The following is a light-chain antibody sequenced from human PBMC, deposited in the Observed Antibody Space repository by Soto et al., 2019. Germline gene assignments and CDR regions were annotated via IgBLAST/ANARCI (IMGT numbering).Light chain of an antibody. CDR2: KAS. CDR3: QQYSNWWT. J-gene: IGKJ1*01. Sequence: DIQMTQSPSTLSASVGDRVTITCRASQSISSWLAWYQQKPGKAPKLLIYKASSLESGVPSRFSGSGSGTEFTLTISSLQPDDFATYYCQQYSNWWTFGQGTKVEMK. V-gene: IGKV1-5*03. CDR1: QSISSW.